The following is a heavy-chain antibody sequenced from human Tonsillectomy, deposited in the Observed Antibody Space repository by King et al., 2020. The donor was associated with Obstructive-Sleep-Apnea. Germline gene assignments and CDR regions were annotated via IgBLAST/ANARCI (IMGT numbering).Heavy chain of an antibody. CDR3: ARLYYYGSGSFPYQTDY. CDR2: IDPSDSYT. CDR1: GYSFTSYW. V-gene: IGHV5-10-1*01. D-gene: IGHD3-10*01. Sequence: VQLVQSGAEVKKPGESLRISCKGSGYSFTSYWISWVRQMPGKGLEWMGRIDPSDSYTNYSPSFQGHVPISADKSISTAYLQWSSLKASDTAMYYCARLYYYGSGSFPYQTDYWGQGTLVTVSS. J-gene: IGHJ4*02.